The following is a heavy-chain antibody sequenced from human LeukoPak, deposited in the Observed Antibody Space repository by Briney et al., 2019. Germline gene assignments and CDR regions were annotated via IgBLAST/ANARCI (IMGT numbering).Heavy chain of an antibody. CDR1: GFTFSNYW. J-gene: IGHJ4*02. V-gene: IGHV3-7*01. D-gene: IGHD2-2*01. Sequence: GGSLRLSCAAYGFTFSNYWMSWVRQAPGKGLEWVANVRPDGSEIQCVDSMKGRFTVSRDNSENSLYLRMSSLRAEDTAVYYCATTTRSRSWDYWGQGTLVTVSS. CDR3: ATTTRSRSWDY. CDR2: VRPDGSEI.